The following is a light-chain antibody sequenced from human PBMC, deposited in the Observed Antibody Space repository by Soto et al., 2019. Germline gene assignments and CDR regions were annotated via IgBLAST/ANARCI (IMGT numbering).Light chain of an antibody. Sequence: IEMTQPPSTLSASIADRVTITCRASQSINNRLAWYQQMPGKAPNLLIYDASTLESGVPSRFRGSGSETEFTLTISGLQPDDFATYYCQQFIDGWTFGQGTKVDIK. J-gene: IGKJ1*01. V-gene: IGKV1-5*01. CDR1: QSINNR. CDR2: DAS. CDR3: QQFIDGWT.